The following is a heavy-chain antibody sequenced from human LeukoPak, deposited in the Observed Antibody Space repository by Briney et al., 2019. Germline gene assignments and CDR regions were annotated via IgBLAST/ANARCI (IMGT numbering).Heavy chain of an antibody. Sequence: ASVKVSCKASGHTFTTYYIHWVRQAPVQGLEWMGWINPDSGGTNYAQKFQGRVTMTRDTSISTVYMDLSMLRSDDTAIYYCVREARAGNWFDPWGQGTLVIVSS. V-gene: IGHV1-2*02. CDR3: VREARAGNWFDP. CDR1: GHTFTTYY. CDR2: INPDSGGT. J-gene: IGHJ5*02.